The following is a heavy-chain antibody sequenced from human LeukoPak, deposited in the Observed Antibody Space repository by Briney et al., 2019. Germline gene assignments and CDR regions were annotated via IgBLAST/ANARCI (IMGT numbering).Heavy chain of an antibody. CDR1: GGSISSSSYY. CDR3: AKGRCSGVGCDSFHS. Sequence: PSETLSLTCTVSGGSISSSSYYWGWIRQPPGKGLEWIGSIYYSGSTYYNPSLKSRVTISVDTSKNQFSLKLSSVTAADTAVYYCAKGRCSGVGCDSFHSWGQGALVTVSS. CDR2: IYYSGST. V-gene: IGHV4-39*01. D-gene: IGHD2-15*01. J-gene: IGHJ4*02.